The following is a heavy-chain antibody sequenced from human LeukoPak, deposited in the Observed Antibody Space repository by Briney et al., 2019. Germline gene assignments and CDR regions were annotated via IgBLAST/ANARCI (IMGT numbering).Heavy chain of an antibody. V-gene: IGHV1-2*06. CDR1: GYTFTGYY. CDR2: INPNSGGT. CDR3: AGWRVGSSSRYYFDY. Sequence: ASVKVSCKASGYTFTGYYMHWVRQAPGQGLEWMGRINPNSGGTNYAQKFQGRVTMTRDTSISTAYMELSRLRSDDTAVYYCAGWRVGSSSRYYFDYWGQGTLVTVSS. D-gene: IGHD6-6*01. J-gene: IGHJ4*02.